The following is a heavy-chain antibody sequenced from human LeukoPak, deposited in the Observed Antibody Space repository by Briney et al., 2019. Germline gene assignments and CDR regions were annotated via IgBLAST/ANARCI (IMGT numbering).Heavy chain of an antibody. V-gene: IGHV1-2*02. J-gene: IGHJ4*02. CDR2: VNPNNGGT. CDR1: GYTFTDYY. CDR3: ARVPGGPARDLNY. Sequence: ASVKVSCKASGYTFTDYYTHWVRQAPGQGREWMGWVNPNNGGTNYAQKFQGRVTMTTDTSISTAYMELSSLTSDDTAVYYCARVPGGPARDLNYWGQGSLVTVSS. D-gene: IGHD3-16*01.